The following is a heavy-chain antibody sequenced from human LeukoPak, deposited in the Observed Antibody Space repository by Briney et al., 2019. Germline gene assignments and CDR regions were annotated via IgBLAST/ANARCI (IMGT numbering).Heavy chain of an antibody. Sequence: PSQTLSLTCTVSGGSISSGDYYWSWIRQPPGKGREWIGYIYYSGTTYYNPSLKSRVTISVDTSKNKFSLKLTSVTAADTAVYYCARGCYGAGSYYWGQGTLVTVSS. V-gene: IGHV4-30-4*01. CDR1: GGSISSGDYY. CDR3: ARGCYGAGSYY. D-gene: IGHD3-10*01. CDR2: IYYSGTT. J-gene: IGHJ4*02.